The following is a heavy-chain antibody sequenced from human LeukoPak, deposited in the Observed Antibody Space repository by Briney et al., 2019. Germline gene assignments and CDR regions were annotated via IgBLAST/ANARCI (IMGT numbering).Heavy chain of an antibody. J-gene: IGHJ4*02. CDR1: GLTFNNHP. Sequence: GGSLRLSCAASGLTFNNHPMTWVRQAPGKGLEWVSVIYSDGTTYNADSAKGRFTISRDNSKNILYLQINSLRAEDTAVYYCARGIAAAGTGLFNWGQGTLLTVSS. D-gene: IGHD6-13*01. CDR2: IYSDGTT. V-gene: IGHV3-53*01. CDR3: ARGIAAAGTGLFN.